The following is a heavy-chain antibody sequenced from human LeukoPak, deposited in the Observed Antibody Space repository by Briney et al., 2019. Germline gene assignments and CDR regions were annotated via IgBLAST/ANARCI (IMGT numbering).Heavy chain of an antibody. J-gene: IGHJ2*01. CDR2: TFYRSKWFH. V-gene: IGHV6-1*01. CDR1: GISFSSNNGT. Sequence: SQTLSLTFAISGISFSSNNGTWNWIRQSPSRGLEWLGRTFYRSKWFHAYAISVKSRITINLDTSKNQFSLQLTSVTPEDTAVYYCVGGDWYFDLWGRGTLVTVSS. CDR3: VGGDWYFDL.